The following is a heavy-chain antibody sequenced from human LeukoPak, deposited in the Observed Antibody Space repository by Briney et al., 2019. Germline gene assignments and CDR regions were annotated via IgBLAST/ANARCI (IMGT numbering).Heavy chain of an antibody. CDR2: IYYSGST. CDR1: GGSISSGDYY. V-gene: IGHV4-30-4*01. D-gene: IGHD1-26*01. J-gene: IGHJ4*02. CDR3: ARSIVGATIGSLFDY. Sequence: SETLSLTCTVSGGSISSGDYYWSWIRQPPGKGLEWIGYIYYSGSTYYNPSLKSRVTISVDTSKNQFSLKLSSVTAADTAVYYCARSIVGATIGSLFDYWAREPWSPSPQ.